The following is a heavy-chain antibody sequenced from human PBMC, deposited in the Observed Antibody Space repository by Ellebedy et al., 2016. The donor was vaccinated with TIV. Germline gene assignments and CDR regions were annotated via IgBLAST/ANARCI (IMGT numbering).Heavy chain of an antibody. CDR2: INTDGSSP. V-gene: IGHV3-74*01. CDR1: GFTFSSYW. CDR3: ARNRYCSGGNCYALGY. J-gene: IGHJ4*02. Sequence: PGGSLRLSCAASGFTFSSYWMHWVRQAPGKGLVWVSRINTDGSSPIYADSVKGRFTISRDNAKNTLYLQMNSLRAEDTAVYYCARNRYCSGGNCYALGYWGQGTLVTVSS. D-gene: IGHD2-15*01.